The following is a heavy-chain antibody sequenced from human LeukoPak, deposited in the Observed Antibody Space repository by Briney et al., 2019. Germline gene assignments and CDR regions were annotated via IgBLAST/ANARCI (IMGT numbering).Heavy chain of an antibody. CDR3: ARTLGYYDSSGYRRGWYFDY. D-gene: IGHD3-22*01. CDR1: GYSFTSYW. J-gene: IGHJ4*02. V-gene: IGHV5-51*01. Sequence: GESLKISCKGSGYSFTSYWIGWVRQMPGKGLEWMGIIYPGDSDTRYSPSFQGQVTISADKSISTAYPQWSSLKASDTAMYYCARTLGYYDSSGYRRGWYFDYWGQGTLVTVSS. CDR2: IYPGDSDT.